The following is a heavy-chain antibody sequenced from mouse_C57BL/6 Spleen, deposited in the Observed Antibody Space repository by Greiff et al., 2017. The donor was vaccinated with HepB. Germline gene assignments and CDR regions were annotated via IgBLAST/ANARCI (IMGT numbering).Heavy chain of an antibody. Sequence: VQRVESGAELVKPGASVKISCKASGYAFSSYWMNWVKQRPGKGLEWIGQIYPGDGDTNYNGKFKGKATLTADKSSSTAYMQRSSLTSEDSAVYFCARGTYDGYLFDYWGQGTTLTVSS. CDR1: GYAFSSYW. CDR2: IYPGDGDT. D-gene: IGHD2-3*01. V-gene: IGHV1-80*01. CDR3: ARGTYDGYLFDY. J-gene: IGHJ2*01.